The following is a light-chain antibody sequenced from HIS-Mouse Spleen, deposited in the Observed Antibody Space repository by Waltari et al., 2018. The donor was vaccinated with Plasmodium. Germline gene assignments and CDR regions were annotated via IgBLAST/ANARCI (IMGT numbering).Light chain of an antibody. Sequence: SYELTQPPSVSVSPGQTARITCSGDAFPKKYAYWYQQTSGQAPGLVIYEDSKRPSGIPERFSGSSSGTMATLTISGAQVEDEADYYCYSTDSSGNHRVFGGGTKLTVL. J-gene: IGLJ3*02. V-gene: IGLV3-10*01. CDR3: YSTDSSGNHRV. CDR1: AFPKKY. CDR2: EDS.